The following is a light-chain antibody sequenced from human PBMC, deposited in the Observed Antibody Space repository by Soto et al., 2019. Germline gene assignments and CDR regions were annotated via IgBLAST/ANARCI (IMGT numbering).Light chain of an antibody. V-gene: IGKV1-33*01. CDR1: HDISTH. Sequence: IQMTQSPSSLSASVGDRVTLTSRASHDISTHLNCYQQMPGKAPKLLIYETSNVQTGVPSRFSGHGSGTDFVFTISSLQPEDIGTYYCQQYDNVGLTFGQGTRLDIK. J-gene: IGKJ5*01. CDR2: ETS. CDR3: QQYDNVGLT.